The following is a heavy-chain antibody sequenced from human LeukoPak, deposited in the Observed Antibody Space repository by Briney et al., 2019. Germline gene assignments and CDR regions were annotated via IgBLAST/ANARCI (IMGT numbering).Heavy chain of an antibody. J-gene: IGHJ4*02. D-gene: IGHD6-13*01. Sequence: PSQTLSLTCTVSGGSFSSGVYYWSRIRQHPGKGLEWIGYIYYSGSTYYNPSLKSRVTISVDTSKNQFSLKLSSVTAADTAVYYCAREAAAGTGAFDYWGQGTLVTVSS. V-gene: IGHV4-31*03. CDR2: IYYSGST. CDR1: GGSFSSGVYY. CDR3: AREAAAGTGAFDY.